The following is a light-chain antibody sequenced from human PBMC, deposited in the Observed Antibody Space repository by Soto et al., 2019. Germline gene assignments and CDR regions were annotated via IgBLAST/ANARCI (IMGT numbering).Light chain of an antibody. Sequence: ALQMTQSPSSLSASVGDRVSITCRASQGITNDLGWYQQKPGKAPTLLIYDASRLQSGVPSRFSGSGSGTDFTLTISNLQPEDFATYYCLQDYNYPRTFGQGTRLEIK. J-gene: IGKJ2*01. V-gene: IGKV1-6*01. CDR3: LQDYNYPRT. CDR1: QGITND. CDR2: DAS.